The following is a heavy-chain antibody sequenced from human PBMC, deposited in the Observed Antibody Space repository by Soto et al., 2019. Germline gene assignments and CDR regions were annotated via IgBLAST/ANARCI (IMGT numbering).Heavy chain of an antibody. D-gene: IGHD3-22*01. CDR1: GFSLGTSGVG. J-gene: IGHJ4*02. CDR2: IYWDDDK. Sequence: QITLKESGPTLVKPTQTLTLTCTFSGFSLGTSGVGVGWIRQPPGKALEWLALIYWDDDKRYSPSLKSRLTITQDTSKHQVVLTKTNMDPVDTATYYCAHSLYYDSSGRYFNYWGQGTLVTVSS. CDR3: AHSLYYDSSGRYFNY. V-gene: IGHV2-5*02.